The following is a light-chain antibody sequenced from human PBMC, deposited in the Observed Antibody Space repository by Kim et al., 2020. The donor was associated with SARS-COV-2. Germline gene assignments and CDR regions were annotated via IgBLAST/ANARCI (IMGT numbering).Light chain of an antibody. CDR1: QSVTSNY. V-gene: IGKV3-20*01. Sequence: LSPGERATLSCRASQSVTSNYLAWYQQKPGQAPRLLIYGASGRATGIPDRFSGSGSGTDFTLTISRLEPEDFAVYYCQQYGRSPYTFGQGTKLEI. CDR3: QQYGRSPYT. J-gene: IGKJ2*01. CDR2: GAS.